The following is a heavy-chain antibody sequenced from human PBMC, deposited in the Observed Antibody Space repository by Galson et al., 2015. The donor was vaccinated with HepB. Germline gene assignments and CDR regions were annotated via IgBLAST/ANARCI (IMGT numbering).Heavy chain of an antibody. D-gene: IGHD1-14*01. CDR1: GGSSTTFY. CDR2: IFYDGRT. Sequence: SETLSLTCTVSGGSSTTFYWSWIRQSPGKGLEWIGYIFYDGRTNYNPSLKSRVTISRDTSKNQFSLRLSSAIAADTAVYYCAALVPTTIPYFASWGQGTLVTVSS. V-gene: IGHV4-59*08. J-gene: IGHJ4*02. CDR3: AALVPTTIPYFAS.